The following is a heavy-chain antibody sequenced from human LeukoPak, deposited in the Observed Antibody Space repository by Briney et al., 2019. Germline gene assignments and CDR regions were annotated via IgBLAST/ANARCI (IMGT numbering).Heavy chain of an antibody. J-gene: IGHJ4*02. CDR1: GYSFTTYW. CDR2: SYPGDSDT. V-gene: IGHV5-51*01. Sequence: GESLKISWSGSGYSFTTYWIGWVRQMPGKGLEWMGISYPGDSDTRYTPSFQGQVTMSADKSINTAYLQWSSLKASDTAMCYCARRQGCSSTSCPPDYWGQGTLVTVSP. CDR3: ARRQGCSSTSCPPDY. D-gene: IGHD2-2*01.